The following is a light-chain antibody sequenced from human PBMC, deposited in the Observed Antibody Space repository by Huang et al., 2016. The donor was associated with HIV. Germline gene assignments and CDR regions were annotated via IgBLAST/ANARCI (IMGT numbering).Light chain of an antibody. CDR2: AAS. CDR3: LQYDRSPLT. V-gene: IGKV3-20*01. Sequence: EVVLTQSPGTLSLSPGEKATLSCRASQSLRDTYLAWYQQRPGQAPRLLFYAASSRATGIPDRFSGSGSGTDFTLTINGLEPQDFAVYFCLQYDRSPLTFGGGT. CDR1: QSLRDTY. J-gene: IGKJ4*01.